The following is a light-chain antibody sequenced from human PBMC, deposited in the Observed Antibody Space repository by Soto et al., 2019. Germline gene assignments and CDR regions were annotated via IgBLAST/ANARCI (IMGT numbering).Light chain of an antibody. J-gene: IGKJ1*01. CDR1: QSINSN. CDR3: QQYGNSPQT. CDR2: DAS. V-gene: IGKV3D-15*01. Sequence: EIVMTQSPATLSLSPGERATLSGRASQSINSNLAWYQQKPGQAPRLLIYDASYRATDIPPRFSGSGSGTDFTLTIGRLEPEDFAVYYCQQYGNSPQTFGQGTKVDIK.